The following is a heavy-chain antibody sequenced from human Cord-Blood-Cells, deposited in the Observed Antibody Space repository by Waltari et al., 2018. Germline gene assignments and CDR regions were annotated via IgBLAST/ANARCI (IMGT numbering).Heavy chain of an antibody. CDR2: IYHSGNT. D-gene: IGHD2-2*01. V-gene: IGHV4-38-2*01. CDR1: GYSISSGYY. CDR3: ASSYCSSTSCYGSYNWFDP. J-gene: IGHJ5*02. Sequence: QVQLQESGPGLVKPSETLSLTCAVSGYSISSGYYWGWIRQPPGKGLEWIGSIYHSGNTDNNPYLKSRVTISVDTSKNQFSLKLSSVTAADTAVYYCASSYCSSTSCYGSYNWFDPWGQGTLVTVSS.